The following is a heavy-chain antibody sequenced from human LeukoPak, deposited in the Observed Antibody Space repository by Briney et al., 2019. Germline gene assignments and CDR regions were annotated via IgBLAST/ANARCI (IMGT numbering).Heavy chain of an antibody. J-gene: IGHJ4*02. CDR1: GFTFSNAW. CDR2: IKSKTDGGTT. CDR3: TTDPQWLARLENY. V-gene: IGHV3-15*01. D-gene: IGHD6-19*01. Sequence: TGGSLRLSCAASGFTFSNAWMSWVRQAPGKGLEWVGRIKSKTDGGTTDYAAPVKGRFTTSRDDSKNTLYLQMNSLKTEDTAVYYCTTDPQWLARLENYWGQGTLVTVSS.